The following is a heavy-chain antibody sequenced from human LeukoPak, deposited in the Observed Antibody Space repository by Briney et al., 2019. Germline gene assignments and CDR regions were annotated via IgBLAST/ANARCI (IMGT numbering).Heavy chain of an antibody. J-gene: IGHJ6*02. CDR3: AREMQHSYGMDV. Sequence: KSSETLSLTCTVSGGSISSYYWSWIRQPPGKGLEWIGYIYYSESTNYNPSLKSRVTISVDTSKIQFSLKLGSVTAADTAVYYCAREMQHSYGMDVWGQGTTVTVSS. CDR1: GGSISSYY. CDR2: IYYSEST. V-gene: IGHV4-59*01. D-gene: IGHD3-3*02.